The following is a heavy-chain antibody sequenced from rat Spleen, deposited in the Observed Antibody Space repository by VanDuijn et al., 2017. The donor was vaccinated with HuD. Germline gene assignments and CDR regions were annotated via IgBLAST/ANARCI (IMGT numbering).Heavy chain of an antibody. CDR2: ISNDGSST. J-gene: IGHJ2*01. V-gene: IGHV5-29*01. D-gene: IGHD2-1*01. Sequence: EVQLVESGGGLVQPGRSLKLSCAASGFSFTNYGMAWVRQAPTKGLEWVATISNDGSSTYYRDSVKGRFTISRDNGKTTLYLQMDSLRSEDTATYYCTRYLRYFDYWGQGVMVTVSS. CDR3: TRYLRYFDY. CDR1: GFSFTNYG.